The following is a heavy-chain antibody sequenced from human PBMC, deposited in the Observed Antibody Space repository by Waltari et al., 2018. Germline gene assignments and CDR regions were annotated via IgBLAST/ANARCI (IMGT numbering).Heavy chain of an antibody. Sequence: QVQLQESGPGLVKPSETLSLTCTVSGYSISSGYYWGWIRQPPGKGLEWIGSIYHSGSTYYNPSLKSRVTISVDTSKNQFSLKLSSVTAADTAVYYCARISVGMLDYWGQGTLVTVSS. CDR3: ARISVGMLDY. D-gene: IGHD2-8*01. J-gene: IGHJ4*02. CDR1: GYSISSGYY. V-gene: IGHV4-38-2*02. CDR2: IYHSGST.